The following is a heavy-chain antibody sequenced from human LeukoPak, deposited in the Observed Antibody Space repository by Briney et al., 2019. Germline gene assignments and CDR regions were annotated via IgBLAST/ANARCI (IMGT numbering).Heavy chain of an antibody. Sequence: GGSLRLPCAASGFTFSSYAMSWVRQAPGKGLEWVSAISGSGGSTYYADSVKGRFTISRDNSKNTLYLQMNSLRAEDTAVYYCAKSVVATILTFDYWGQGTLVTVSS. D-gene: IGHD5-12*01. J-gene: IGHJ4*02. CDR2: ISGSGGST. V-gene: IGHV3-23*01. CDR3: AKSVVATILTFDY. CDR1: GFTFSSYA.